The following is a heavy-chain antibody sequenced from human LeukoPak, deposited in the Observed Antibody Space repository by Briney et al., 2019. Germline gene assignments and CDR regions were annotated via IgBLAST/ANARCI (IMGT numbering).Heavy chain of an antibody. CDR3: ARDLEYRLLYSSGLYYYGMDV. CDR1: GGSISSSNW. Sequence: PSETLSLTCAVSGGSISSSNWWSWVRQPPGKGLEWIGEIYHSGSTNYNPSLKSRVTISVDKSKNQFSLKLSSVTAADTAVYYCARDLEYRLLYSSGLYYYGMDVWGQGTTVTVSS. V-gene: IGHV4-4*02. CDR2: IYHSGST. D-gene: IGHD2-2*02. J-gene: IGHJ6*02.